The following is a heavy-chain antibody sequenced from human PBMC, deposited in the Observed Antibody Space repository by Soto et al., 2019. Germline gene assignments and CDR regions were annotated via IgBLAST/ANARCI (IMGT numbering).Heavy chain of an antibody. J-gene: IGHJ4*02. CDR1: GYTFTSYG. CDR3: ARDRRRTPTGDCCHY. CDR2: ISAYNGNT. Sequence: VASVKVSCKASGYTFTSYGISWVRQAPGQGLEWMGWISAYNGNTNYAQKLQGRVTMTTDTSTSTAYMELRSLRSDDTAVYYCARDRRRTPTGDCCHYWGQGTLVTVSS. D-gene: IGHD2-21*02. V-gene: IGHV1-18*01.